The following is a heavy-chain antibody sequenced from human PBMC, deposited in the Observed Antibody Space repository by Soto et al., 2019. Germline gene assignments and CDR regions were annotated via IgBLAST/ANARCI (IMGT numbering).Heavy chain of an antibody. CDR1: GGSVNSGSYY. D-gene: IGHD3-10*01. CDR3: ERGGNYYDSGSYYNDPPKFDY. V-gene: IGHV4-61*01. CDR2: ISYSGIT. Sequence: SETLSLTCTVSGGSVNSGSYYWTWIRQPPGKGLEWIGYISYSGITNYNPSLKSRVTISVDTSKNQFSLRLSSVTAADTAVYYCERGGNYYDSGSYYNDPPKFDYWGQGNLVTVSS. J-gene: IGHJ4*02.